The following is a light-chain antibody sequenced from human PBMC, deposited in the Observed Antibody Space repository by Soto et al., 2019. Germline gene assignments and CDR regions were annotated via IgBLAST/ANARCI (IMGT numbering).Light chain of an antibody. CDR2: DAS. J-gene: IGKJ1*01. CDR3: QQYNTFWT. V-gene: IGKV1-5*01. Sequence: DVQLTQSPSFMSLSAGDRVTITCRANQSISRWLAWYQQKPGKAPKILIFDASSLETGVPSRFSGSGSGTEFTLTISSLQPDDFATYYCQQYNTFWTFGQGTKVDIK. CDR1: QSISRW.